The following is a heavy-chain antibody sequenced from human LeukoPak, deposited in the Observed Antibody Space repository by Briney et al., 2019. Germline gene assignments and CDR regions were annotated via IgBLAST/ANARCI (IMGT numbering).Heavy chain of an antibody. Sequence: VGSLRLSCAASGFTFSSYAMHWVRQAPGKGLEWVAVISYDGSNKYYADSVKGRFTISRDNSKNTLYLQMNSLRAEDTAVYYCARAKNSSWLALFDPWGQGTLVTVSS. D-gene: IGHD6-13*01. CDR3: ARAKNSSWLALFDP. CDR1: GFTFSSYA. J-gene: IGHJ5*02. CDR2: ISYDGSNK. V-gene: IGHV3-30-3*01.